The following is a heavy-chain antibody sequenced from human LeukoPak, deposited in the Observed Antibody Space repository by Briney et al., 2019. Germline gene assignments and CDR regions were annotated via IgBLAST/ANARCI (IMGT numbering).Heavy chain of an antibody. J-gene: IGHJ3*02. D-gene: IGHD3-9*01. CDR1: GGSISSGGYY. V-gene: IGHV4-30-2*01. Sequence: SETLSLTCTVSGGSISSGGYYWSWIRQPPGKGLEWIGYIYHSGSTYYNPSLKSRVTISADRSKNQFPLKLSSVTAADTAVYSCARRGAYYNILTGYRRNDAFDIWGQGTMVTVSS. CDR3: ARRGAYYNILTGYRRNDAFDI. CDR2: IYHSGST.